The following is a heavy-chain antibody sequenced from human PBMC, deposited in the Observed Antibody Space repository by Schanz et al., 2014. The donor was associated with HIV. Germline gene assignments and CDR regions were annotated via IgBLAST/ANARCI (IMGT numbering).Heavy chain of an antibody. CDR2: ISGGGGDR. J-gene: IGHJ4*02. CDR3: ARDSGSYF. Sequence: VQLVESGGGLVQPGGSLRLSCAASGFTFSTFAMNWVRQAPGKGLEWVSTISGGGGDRYYADSVKGRFAISRDNSKDTLYLQMNGLRAEDTAVYYCARDSGSYFWGQGTLVTVSS. V-gene: IGHV3-23*04. D-gene: IGHD1-26*01. CDR1: GFTFSTFA.